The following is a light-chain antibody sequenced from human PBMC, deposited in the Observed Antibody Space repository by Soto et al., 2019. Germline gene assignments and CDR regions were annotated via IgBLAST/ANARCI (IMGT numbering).Light chain of an antibody. J-gene: IGLJ1*01. CDR1: SSNIGSNY. Sequence: QSVLTQPPSASGTPGQRVTISYSGSSSNIGSNYVYWYQQLPGTAHKLLIYRNNQRPSGVPDRFSGSKSGTSASLAISGLRSEDEADYYCAAWDESLSGGYVFGTGTKVTVL. CDR3: AAWDESLSGGYV. V-gene: IGLV1-47*01. CDR2: RNN.